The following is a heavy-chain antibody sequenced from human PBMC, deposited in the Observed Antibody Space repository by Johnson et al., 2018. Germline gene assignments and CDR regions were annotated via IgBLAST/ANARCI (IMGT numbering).Heavy chain of an antibody. D-gene: IGHD4-17*01. CDR2: IKKDGSEK. Sequence: EVQLVESGGGLVQPGGSLRLSCAASGFTFSAYWMTWVRQAPGKGLEWVANIKKDGSEKDYGDSLKGRFTISRDNAKNSPYLQMNSLRGEDTAVYYCARRGDYDEGYFQHWGQGTLVIVSS. J-gene: IGHJ1*01. CDR1: GFTFSAYW. V-gene: IGHV3-7*01. CDR3: ARRGDYDEGYFQH.